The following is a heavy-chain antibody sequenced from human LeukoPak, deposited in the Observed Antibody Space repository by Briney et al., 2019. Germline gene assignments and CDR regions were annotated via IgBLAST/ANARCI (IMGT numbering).Heavy chain of an antibody. Sequence: PSETLSLTCTVSGGSISSSSYYWGWIRQPPGKGLEWIGSIYYSGSTYYNPSLKSRVTISVDTSKNQFSLKLSSVTAADTAVYYCARHSSGYYPCCFDYWGQGTLVTVSS. V-gene: IGHV4-39*01. D-gene: IGHD3-22*01. CDR2: IYYSGST. CDR1: GGSISSSSYY. J-gene: IGHJ4*02. CDR3: ARHSSGYYPCCFDY.